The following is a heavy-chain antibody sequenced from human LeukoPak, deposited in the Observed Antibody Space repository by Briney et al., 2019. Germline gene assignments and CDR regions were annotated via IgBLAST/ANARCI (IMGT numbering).Heavy chain of an antibody. D-gene: IGHD2-15*01. Sequence: SETLSLTCAVYGGSFSGYYWSWIRLPPGKGLEWIGEINHSGSTNYNPSLKSRVTISVDTSKNQFSLRLSSMTAADTAVYYCARDIVVGPLDYWGQGTLVTVSS. CDR2: INHSGST. CDR1: GGSFSGYY. J-gene: IGHJ4*02. V-gene: IGHV4-34*01. CDR3: ARDIVVGPLDY.